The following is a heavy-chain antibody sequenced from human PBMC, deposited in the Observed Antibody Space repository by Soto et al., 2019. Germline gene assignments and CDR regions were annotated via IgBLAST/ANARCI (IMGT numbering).Heavy chain of an antibody. CDR2: TYYRSNWRH. Sequence: PSRTLSLTFAIPGDRVSSNTAAWYWIRSSPSRGLEWLGRTYYRSNWRHDYAVSVKSRITVNPETAKNHFSLQLNSVSPDNTAVYYCARGVAGSGFDLWDQGTPVPVS. V-gene: IGHV6-1*01. CDR1: GDRVSSNTAA. CDR3: ARGVAGSGFDL. J-gene: IGHJ5*02. D-gene: IGHD6-19*01.